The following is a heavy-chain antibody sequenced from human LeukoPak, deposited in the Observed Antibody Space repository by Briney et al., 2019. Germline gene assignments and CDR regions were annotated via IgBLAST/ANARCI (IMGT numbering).Heavy chain of an antibody. D-gene: IGHD5-12*01. J-gene: IGHJ4*02. CDR2: IIPIFGTA. CDR1: GGTFISYA. Sequence: ASVKVSCKASGGTFISYAISWVRQAPGQGLEWMGGIIPIFGTANYAQKFQGRVTITADESTSTAYMELSSLRSEDTAVYYCAREIVADNYYFDYWGQGTLVTVSS. V-gene: IGHV1-69*13. CDR3: AREIVADNYYFDY.